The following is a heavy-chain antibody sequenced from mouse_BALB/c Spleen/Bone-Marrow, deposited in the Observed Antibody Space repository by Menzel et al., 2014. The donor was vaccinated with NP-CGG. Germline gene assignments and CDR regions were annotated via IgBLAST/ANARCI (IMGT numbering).Heavy chain of an antibody. D-gene: IGHD2-4*01. Sequence: QVQLQQSGAELVRPGSSVKISCKASGYAFSSFWMNWVKQRPGQDLEWIGQIYPGDGETNYNGKFKGKATLTADKSSSTAYMQLSSLTSEDSAVYFCARDDYGPDYWGQGTTLTVSS. CDR3: ARDDYGPDY. CDR1: GYAFSSFW. J-gene: IGHJ2*01. CDR2: IYPGDGET. V-gene: IGHV1-80*01.